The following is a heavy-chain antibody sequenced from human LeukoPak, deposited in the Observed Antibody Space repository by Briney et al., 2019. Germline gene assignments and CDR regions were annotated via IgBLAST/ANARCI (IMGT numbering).Heavy chain of an antibody. Sequence: ASVKVSCKASGYTFTVYYIHWLRQAPGQGLEWMGWIIPNSGGTNYAQKFQGRVSITKDTPESTAYMELRSLRSEDMAVYYCARDSGRGWYEFQWGQGTLVTVSS. J-gene: IGHJ4*02. CDR1: GYTFTVYY. CDR2: IIPNSGGT. D-gene: IGHD6-19*01. V-gene: IGHV1-2*02. CDR3: ARDSGRGWYEFQ.